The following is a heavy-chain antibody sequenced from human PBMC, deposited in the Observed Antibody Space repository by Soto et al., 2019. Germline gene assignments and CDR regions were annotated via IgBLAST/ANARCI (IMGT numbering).Heavy chain of an antibody. CDR3: ARDRAAGGNSEWFFDL. V-gene: IGHV4-59*01. Sequence: QVQLQESGPGLVKPSETLSLTCTVSGGSISSYYWSWIRQPPGKGLEWIGYIYYSGTTNYNPSLKSRVTISVDTSKNQFSLKLSSVTAADTAVYYCARDRAAGGNSEWFFDLWVRGTLVTVSS. D-gene: IGHD6-13*01. CDR2: IYYSGTT. CDR1: GGSISSYY. J-gene: IGHJ2*01.